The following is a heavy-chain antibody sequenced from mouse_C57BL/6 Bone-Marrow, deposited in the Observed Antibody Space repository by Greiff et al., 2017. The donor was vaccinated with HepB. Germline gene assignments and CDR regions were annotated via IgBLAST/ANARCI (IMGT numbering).Heavy chain of an antibody. CDR1: GYTFTSYW. D-gene: IGHD1-1*01. Sequence: QVQLKQPGAELVMPGASVKLSCKASGYTFTSYWMHWVKQRPGQGLEWIGEIDPSDSYTNYNQKFKGKSTLTVDKSSSTAYMQLSSLTSEDSAVYYCARRGVYYYGPWFAYWGQGTLVTVSA. J-gene: IGHJ3*01. V-gene: IGHV1-69*01. CDR3: ARRGVYYYGPWFAY. CDR2: IDPSDSYT.